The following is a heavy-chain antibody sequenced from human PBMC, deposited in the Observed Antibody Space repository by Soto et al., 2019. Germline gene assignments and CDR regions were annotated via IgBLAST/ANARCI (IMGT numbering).Heavy chain of an antibody. V-gene: IGHV4-31*03. J-gene: IGHJ6*03. CDR3: ARTGEVYDFWSGPANGYYYMDV. CDR1: GDSISSGGYY. D-gene: IGHD3-3*01. CDR2: IYYSGST. Sequence: SETLSLTCTVSGDSISSGGYYWSWIRQHPGKGLEWIGYIYYSGSTYYNPSLKSRVTISVDTSKNQFSLKLSSVTAADTAVYYCARTGEVYDFWSGPANGYYYMDVWGKGTTVTVSS.